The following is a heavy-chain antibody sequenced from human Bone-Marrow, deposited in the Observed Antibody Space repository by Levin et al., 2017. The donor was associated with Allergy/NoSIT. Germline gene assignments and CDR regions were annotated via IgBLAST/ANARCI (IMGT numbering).Heavy chain of an antibody. J-gene: IGHJ5*02. Sequence: PGESLKISCAGSGFTFTNYRMSWVRQTPGKGLEWVANIKQDGGEKYYVDSVKGRFTISRDNAKNSLYLQMNSLRAEDTAVYYCARDSPGGGNYPIDWFDPWGQGTLVTVSS. D-gene: IGHD1-26*01. CDR2: IKQDGGEK. V-gene: IGHV3-7*03. CDR3: ARDSPGGGNYPIDWFDP. CDR1: GFTFTNYR.